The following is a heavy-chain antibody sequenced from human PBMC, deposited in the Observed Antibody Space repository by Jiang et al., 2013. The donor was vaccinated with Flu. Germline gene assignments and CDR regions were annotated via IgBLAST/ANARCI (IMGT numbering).Heavy chain of an antibody. D-gene: IGHD6-19*01. Sequence: GQGLEWMGKIIPILGITNYAQKFQGRVTITAANPRAPAYMELSSLRSEDTAVYYCARDSGWYERGESETYFDYWGQGTLVTVSS. CDR3: ARDSGWYERGESETYFDY. V-gene: IGHV1-69*04. J-gene: IGHJ4*02. CDR2: IIPILGIT.